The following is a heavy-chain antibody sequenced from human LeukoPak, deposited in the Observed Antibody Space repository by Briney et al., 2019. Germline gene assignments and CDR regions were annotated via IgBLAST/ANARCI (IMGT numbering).Heavy chain of an antibody. CDR3: TRQKNSGFDY. D-gene: IGHD4-23*01. V-gene: IGHV3-74*01. CDR1: GFSFSGTW. CDR2: IDSDGSTA. J-gene: IGHJ4*02. Sequence: GSLRLSCAASGFSFSGTWMHWVRQAPGKGLVWVSRIDSDGSTAIYADSVKGRFTISRDNAKNTLYLQMDSLRAEDTAVYFCTRQKNSGFDYWGQGALVTVSS.